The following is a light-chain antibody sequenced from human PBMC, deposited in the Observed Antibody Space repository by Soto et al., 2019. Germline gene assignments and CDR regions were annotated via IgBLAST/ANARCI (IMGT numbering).Light chain of an antibody. J-gene: IGKJ5*01. CDR3: QQSYSTPIS. CDR1: QSIISH. CDR2: TAS. Sequence: DIQMTQSPSSLSASVGDRVTITCRASQSIISHLNWYQQKPGKAPNLLMYTASNLQSGVPSRFSGSGSGTDFTLTISSLQPEDFATYYCQQSYSTPISFGQGTRLEIK. V-gene: IGKV1-39*01.